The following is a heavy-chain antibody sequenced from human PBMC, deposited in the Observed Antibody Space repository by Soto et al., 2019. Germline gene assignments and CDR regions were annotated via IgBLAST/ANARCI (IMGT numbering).Heavy chain of an antibody. D-gene: IGHD3-10*01. CDR3: ARGTYYYGSGTQSDWFDP. J-gene: IGHJ5*02. CDR2: RNPNSGNT. Sequence: QVQLVQSGAEVKKPGASVKVSCKASGYTFTSYDINWVLQATRQGLEWMGWRNPNSGNTGYAQKFQGRVTMTRNTSISTAYMELSSLRSEDTAVYYCARGTYYYGSGTQSDWFDPWGQGTLVTVSS. V-gene: IGHV1-8*01. CDR1: GYTFTSYD.